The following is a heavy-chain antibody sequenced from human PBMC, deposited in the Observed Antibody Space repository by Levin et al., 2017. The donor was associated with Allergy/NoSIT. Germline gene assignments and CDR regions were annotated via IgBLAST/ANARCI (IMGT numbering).Heavy chain of an antibody. Sequence: GESLKISCAASGFTFSSYWMHWVRQAPGKGLVWVSRINSDGSSTSYADSVKGRFTISRDNAKNTLYLQMNSLRAEDTAVYYCARDRDYYDSSGYYYDYDFDYWGQGTLVTVSS. D-gene: IGHD3-22*01. V-gene: IGHV3-74*01. J-gene: IGHJ4*02. CDR1: GFTFSSYW. CDR3: ARDRDYYDSSGYYYDYDFDY. CDR2: INSDGSST.